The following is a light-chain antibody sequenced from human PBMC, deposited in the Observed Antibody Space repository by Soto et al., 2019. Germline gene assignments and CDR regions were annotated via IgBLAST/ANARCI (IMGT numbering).Light chain of an antibody. J-gene: IGLJ3*02. CDR2: AVS. CDR3: SSYTSSNTWV. V-gene: IGLV2-14*01. Sequence: QSALTQPASVSGSPGQSITISCTGTSSDVGDYSYVSWYQQHPGKAPKLMIYAVSNRPSGFSNRFSGSKSGNTASLPISGLQDEDEADYYCSSYTSSNTWVFGGGTKLTVL. CDR1: SSDVGDYSY.